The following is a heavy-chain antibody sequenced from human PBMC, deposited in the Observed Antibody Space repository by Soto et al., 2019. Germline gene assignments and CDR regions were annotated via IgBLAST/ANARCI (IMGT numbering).Heavy chain of an antibody. CDR3: AKELRYFDWLLSIENYFDS. CDR1: GFTVSSNY. D-gene: IGHD3-9*01. CDR2: IYSGGST. J-gene: IGHJ4*02. Sequence: GGSLRLSCAASGFTVSSNYMSWVRQAPGKGLEWVSVIYSGGSTYYADSVKGRFTISRDNSKNTLYLQMNSLRAEDTAVYYCAKELRYFDWLLSIENYFDSWGQGAMVTVSS. V-gene: IGHV3-53*05.